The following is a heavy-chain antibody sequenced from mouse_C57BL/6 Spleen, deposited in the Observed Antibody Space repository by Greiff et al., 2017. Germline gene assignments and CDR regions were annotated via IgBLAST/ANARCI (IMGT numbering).Heavy chain of an antibody. CDR3: AKFYYDYDGSWFAY. J-gene: IGHJ3*01. V-gene: IGHV1-42*01. Sequence: EVQLQQSGPELVKPGASVKISCKASGYSFTGYYMNWVKQSPEKSLEWIGEINPSTGGTTYNQKFKAKATLTVDKSSSTAYMQLKSLTSEDSAVYYCAKFYYDYDGSWFAYWGQGTLVTVSA. D-gene: IGHD2-4*01. CDR2: INPSTGGT. CDR1: GYSFTGYY.